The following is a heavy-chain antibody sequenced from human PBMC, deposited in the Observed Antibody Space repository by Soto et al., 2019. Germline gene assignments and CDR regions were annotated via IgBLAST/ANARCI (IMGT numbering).Heavy chain of an antibody. J-gene: IGHJ6*02. Sequence: PGESLKISCKGSGYSFTNYWITWVRQMPGKGLEWMGRIDPSDSYINYSPSSQGHVTISADKSINTAYLQWSSLKASDTAMYYCARLRVPYYYYGMDVWGQGTTVTVSS. CDR3: ARLRVPYYYYGMDV. CDR1: GYSFTNYW. V-gene: IGHV5-10-1*01. CDR2: IDPSDSYI.